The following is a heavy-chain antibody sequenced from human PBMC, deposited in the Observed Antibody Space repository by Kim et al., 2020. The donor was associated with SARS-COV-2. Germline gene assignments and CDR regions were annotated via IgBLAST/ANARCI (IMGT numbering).Heavy chain of an antibody. CDR2: ISYDGSNE. Sequence: GGSPRLSCAASGFSFNNSPMHWVRQAPGKGLEWVTFISYDGSNEFYAESVKGRFTISRDNSKNTLYVQMNSLRSEGTAIYYCARDYCSSNSCYIDVWGPG. V-gene: IGHV3-30-3*01. CDR1: GFSFNNSP. D-gene: IGHD2-2*02. J-gene: IGHJ3*01. CDR3: ARDYCSSNSCYIDV.